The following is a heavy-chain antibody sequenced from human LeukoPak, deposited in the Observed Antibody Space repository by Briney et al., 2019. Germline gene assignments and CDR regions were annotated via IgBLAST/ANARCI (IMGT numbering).Heavy chain of an antibody. V-gene: IGHV4-39*01. D-gene: IGHD3-16*02. Sequence: SETLSLTCTVSGGSIGSTTYSWGWIRQPPGRGLEWIGTFYYSGSTYYNSSLKSRITISLETFKNQFSLRLISVTAADTAVYYCARHYRDTHMDVWGKGTTVTVSS. CDR3: ARHYRDTHMDV. CDR2: FYYSGST. CDR1: GGSIGSTTYS. J-gene: IGHJ6*03.